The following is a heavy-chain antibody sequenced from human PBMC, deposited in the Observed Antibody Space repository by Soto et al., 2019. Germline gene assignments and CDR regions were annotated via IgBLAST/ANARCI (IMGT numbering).Heavy chain of an antibody. D-gene: IGHD4-17*01. CDR2: IYYSGST. V-gene: IGHV4-30-4*01. CDR1: GGSISSDDYY. Sequence: PSETLSLTCTVSGGSISSDDYYWSWIRQPPGKGLEWIGYIYYSGSTYYNPSLKSRVTISVDTSKNQFSLKLSSVTAADTAVYYCARDPSYGDYYYGMDVWGQGTTVTVSS. J-gene: IGHJ6*02. CDR3: ARDPSYGDYYYGMDV.